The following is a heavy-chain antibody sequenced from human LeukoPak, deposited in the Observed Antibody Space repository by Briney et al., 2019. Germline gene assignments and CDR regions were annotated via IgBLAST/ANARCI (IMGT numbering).Heavy chain of an antibody. CDR2: ISWNSDTI. J-gene: IGHJ4*02. CDR3: ARNRNLGGVTWYYFDY. V-gene: IGHV3-9*01. D-gene: IGHD1-1*01. CDR1: GFTFDDYA. Sequence: PGRSLRLSCAASGFTFDDYAMHWVRQPPGRGLEWVARISWNSDTIAYAESVRGRFTISRDNARKSLYLHMDSLTTEDTAFYYCARNRNLGGVTWYYFDYWGQGTLVTVSS.